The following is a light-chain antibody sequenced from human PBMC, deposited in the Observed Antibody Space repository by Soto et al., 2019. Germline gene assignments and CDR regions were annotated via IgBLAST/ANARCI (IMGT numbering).Light chain of an antibody. CDR3: QKYDSAPWT. CDR1: QGITDY. J-gene: IGKJ1*01. Sequence: DIQMTQSPSSLSASVGDRVTITCRASQGITDYVAWYQHRPGRVPKLLIYAASTLQSGVQSRFSGSGSGTDFTLTIGSLQPEDVAIYYCQKYDSAPWTFGQGTKVEIK. CDR2: AAS. V-gene: IGKV1-27*01.